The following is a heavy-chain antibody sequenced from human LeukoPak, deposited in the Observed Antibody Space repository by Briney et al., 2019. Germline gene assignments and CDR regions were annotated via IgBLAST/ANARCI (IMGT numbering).Heavy chain of an antibody. V-gene: IGHV1-18*01. CDR1: GYTFTSYG. J-gene: IGHJ4*02. Sequence: GASVNVSCKASGYTFTSYGISWVRQAPGQGLEWMGWISAYNGNTNYAQKLQGRVTMTTDTSTSTAYMELSSLRSEDTAVYYCAKEVHPADYYFDYWGQGTLVTVSS. CDR3: AKEVHPADYYFDY. CDR2: ISAYNGNT. D-gene: IGHD3-10*01.